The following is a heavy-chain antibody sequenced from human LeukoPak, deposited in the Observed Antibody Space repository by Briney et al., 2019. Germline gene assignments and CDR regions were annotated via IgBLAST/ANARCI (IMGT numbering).Heavy chain of an antibody. D-gene: IGHD6-19*01. V-gene: IGHV1-46*01. CDR1: GYTFTSYY. Sequence: ASVKVSCKASGYTFTSYYMHWVRQAPGQGLEWMGILNPSGGSTSYAQKFQGRVTMTRDTSTSTVYMELSSLRSEDTAVYYCARGRTSIAVAGTGIYYYYGMDVWGQGTTVTVSS. CDR3: ARGRTSIAVAGTGIYYYYGMDV. J-gene: IGHJ6*02. CDR2: LNPSGGST.